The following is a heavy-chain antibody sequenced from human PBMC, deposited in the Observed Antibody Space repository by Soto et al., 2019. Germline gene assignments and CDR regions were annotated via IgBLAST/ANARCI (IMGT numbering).Heavy chain of an antibody. CDR3: ARGRAYYDFWSGPAVAQRGFDP. CDR2: IHYSGVT. V-gene: IGHV4-31*03. CDR1: GYFIRSDMFS. D-gene: IGHD3-3*01. J-gene: IGHJ5*02. Sequence: SETLSLTCTVSGYFIRSDMFSWSWIRQLPGKGMEWIASIHYSGVTYFNSSLESRISISLDTSKNQFSLKVTSVTAADTAIYYCARGRAYYDFWSGPAVAQRGFDPWGQGTLVTVSS.